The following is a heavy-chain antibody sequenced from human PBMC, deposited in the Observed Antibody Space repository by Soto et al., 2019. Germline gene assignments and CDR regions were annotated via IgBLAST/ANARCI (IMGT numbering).Heavy chain of an antibody. CDR2: ISGSGGST. V-gene: IGHV3-23*01. CDR3: AKSGTGIAVAGTYFDP. J-gene: IGHJ5*02. CDR1: GFTFSSFG. D-gene: IGHD6-19*01. Sequence: GGSLRLSCAASGFTFSSFGMHWVRQAPGKGLEWVSAISGSGGSTYYADSVKGRFTISRDNSKNTLYLQMNSLRAEDTAVYYCAKSGTGIAVAGTYFDPWGQGTLVTVSS.